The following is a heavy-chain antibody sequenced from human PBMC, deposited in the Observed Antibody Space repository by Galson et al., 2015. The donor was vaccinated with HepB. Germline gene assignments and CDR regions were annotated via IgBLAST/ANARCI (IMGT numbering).Heavy chain of an antibody. V-gene: IGHV3-30*18. D-gene: IGHD3-22*01. CDR2: VSNDGSNK. Sequence: SLRLSCAASGFTFSNYAIHWVRQPPGKGLEWVAVVSNDGSNKYYAASVKGRFTVSRDNSKNALFLQMNGLRAEDTALYYCAKDSTYYYDSSGHSYFDYWGQGTLVTVSS. CDR1: GFTFSNYA. CDR3: AKDSTYYYDSSGHSYFDY. J-gene: IGHJ4*02.